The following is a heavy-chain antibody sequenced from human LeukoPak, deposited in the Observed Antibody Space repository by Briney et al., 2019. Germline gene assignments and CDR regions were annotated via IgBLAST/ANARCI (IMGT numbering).Heavy chain of an antibody. V-gene: IGHV3-15*07. CDR3: TTGGGIVLIMVPAHQEEFDY. CDR2: IKSKTDGGTT. D-gene: IGHD2-8*01. J-gene: IGHJ4*02. CDR1: GFTFSNAW. Sequence: PGGSLRLSCAASGFTFSNAWMNWVRQAPGKGLEWVGRIKSKTDGGTTDYAAPVKGRFTISRDDSKNTLYLQMNSLKTEDTAVYYCTTGGGIVLIMVPAHQEEFDYWGQGTLVTVSS.